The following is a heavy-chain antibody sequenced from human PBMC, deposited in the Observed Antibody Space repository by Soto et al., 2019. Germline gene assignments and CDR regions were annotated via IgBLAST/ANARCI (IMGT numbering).Heavy chain of an antibody. J-gene: IGHJ6*02. CDR1: GFTLTNYN. V-gene: IGHV3-21*06. CDR2: MSTTGIYI. CDR3: ARQEGSTVYDYYGMDV. D-gene: IGHD4-4*01. Sequence: PGGSLRLSCAASGFTLTNYNMNWVRQAPGKGLEWVSSMSTTGIYIYYADSVKGRFTISRDNAKSSLYLQMNSLRAEDTAVYYCARQEGSTVYDYYGMDVWGQGTTVTVSS.